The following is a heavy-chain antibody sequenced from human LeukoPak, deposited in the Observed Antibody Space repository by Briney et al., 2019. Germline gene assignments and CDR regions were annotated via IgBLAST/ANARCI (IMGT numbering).Heavy chain of an antibody. CDR1: GGSISSHY. J-gene: IGHJ6*03. Sequence: PSETLSLTCTVSGGSISSHYWSWIRQPPGKGLEWIGYTYHSGRTTYNPSLKSRVTISVDMSKNQFSLKLSSVTAADTAVYFCAKDRGPLFGYMDVWAKGTTVTVSS. CDR2: TYHSGRT. V-gene: IGHV4-59*11. D-gene: IGHD3-16*01. CDR3: AKDRGPLFGYMDV.